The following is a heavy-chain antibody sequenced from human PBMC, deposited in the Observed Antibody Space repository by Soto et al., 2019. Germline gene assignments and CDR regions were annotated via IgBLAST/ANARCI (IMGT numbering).Heavy chain of an antibody. CDR3: AAFATTGDAFDV. V-gene: IGHV1-58*01. J-gene: IGHJ3*01. CDR2: IVVGSGNT. D-gene: IGHD4-17*01. CDR1: GFTFTRSA. Sequence: QMQLVQSGPEVKKPGTSVKVSCKASGFTFTRSAVQWVRQARGQRPEWIGWIVVGSGNTNYAQKFQERVTITRDMSTSTAYMELSSPRSEDTAVYYCAAFATTGDAFDVWGQGTMVTVSS.